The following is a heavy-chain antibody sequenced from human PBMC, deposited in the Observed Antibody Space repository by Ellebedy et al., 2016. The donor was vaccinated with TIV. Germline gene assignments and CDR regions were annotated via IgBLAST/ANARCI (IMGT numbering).Heavy chain of an antibody. Sequence: SETLSLTXAGYGGSFSGYYWSWIRQPPGKGLEWIGEINHSGSTNYNPSLKSRVTISVDTSKNQFSLKLSSVTAADTAVYYCARGSVVRGVIGRIRDYWGQGTLVTVSS. CDR3: ARGSVVRGVIGRIRDY. CDR2: INHSGST. V-gene: IGHV4-34*01. CDR1: GGSFSGYY. D-gene: IGHD3-10*01. J-gene: IGHJ4*02.